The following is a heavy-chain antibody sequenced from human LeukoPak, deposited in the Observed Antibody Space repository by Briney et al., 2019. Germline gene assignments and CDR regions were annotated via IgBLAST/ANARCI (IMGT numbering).Heavy chain of an antibody. V-gene: IGHV3-30*02. J-gene: IGHJ4*02. D-gene: IGHD3-16*02. CDR3: AREETLNYVWASYRYTGNFDY. CDR2: IRYDGSNK. Sequence: GGSLRLSCAASGFTFSSYGMHWVRQAPGKGLEWVAFIRYDGSNKYYADSVKGRFTISRDNSKNTLYLQMNSLRAEDTAVYYCAREETLNYVWASYRYTGNFDYWGQGTLVTVSS. CDR1: GFTFSSYG.